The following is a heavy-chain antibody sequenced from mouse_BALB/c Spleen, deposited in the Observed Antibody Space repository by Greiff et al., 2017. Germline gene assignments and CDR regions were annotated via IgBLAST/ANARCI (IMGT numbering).Heavy chain of an antibody. Sequence: EVKLMESGPGLVKPSQSLSLTCTVTGYSITSDYAWNWIRQFPGNKLEWMGYISYSGSTSYNPSLKSRISITRDTSKNQFFLQLNSVTTEDTATYYCARRTYYGNYEGAYWGQGTLVTVSA. CDR3: ARRTYYGNYEGAY. CDR2: ISYSGST. CDR1: GYSITSDYA. D-gene: IGHD2-10*01. J-gene: IGHJ3*01. V-gene: IGHV3-2*02.